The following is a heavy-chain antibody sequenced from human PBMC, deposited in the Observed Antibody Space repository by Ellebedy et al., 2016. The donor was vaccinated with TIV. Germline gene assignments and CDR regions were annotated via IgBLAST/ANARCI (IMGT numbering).Heavy chain of an antibody. V-gene: IGHV3-21*01. D-gene: IGHD1-20*01. J-gene: IGHJ4*02. Sequence: ETLSLTXTVSGGSISGYYWNWVRQAPGKGLEWVSAISYSSSYIYYADSLKGRFTISRDNAKNLLFLQMNDLRAEDTAVYYCAAGGHITLLESWGQGTLVTVSS. CDR1: GGSISGYY. CDR2: ISYSSSYI. CDR3: AAGGHITLLES.